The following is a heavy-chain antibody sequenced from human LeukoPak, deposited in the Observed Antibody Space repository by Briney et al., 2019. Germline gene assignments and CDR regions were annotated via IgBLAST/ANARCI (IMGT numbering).Heavy chain of an antibody. CDR3: ARAPTVVMKPYDY. Sequence: GGSLRLSCAASGFTFSSYAMHWVRQAPGKGLEWVAVISYDGSNKYYADSVKGRFTISRDNSKNTLYLQLNSLRAEDTAVYYCARAPTVVMKPYDYWGQGTLVTVSS. CDR1: GFTFSSYA. CDR2: ISYDGSNK. V-gene: IGHV3-30-3*01. D-gene: IGHD4-23*01. J-gene: IGHJ4*02.